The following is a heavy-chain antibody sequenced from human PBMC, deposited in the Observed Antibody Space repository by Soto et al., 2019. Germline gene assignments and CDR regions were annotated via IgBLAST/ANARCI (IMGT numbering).Heavy chain of an antibody. CDR2: IYYSGST. V-gene: IGHV4-30-4*01. J-gene: IGHJ6*04. D-gene: IGHD2-2*01. CDR3: ARDVRYQQGYYYHGMAV. CDR1: GGSISSGDYY. Sequence: QVQLQESGPGLVKPSQTLSLTCTVSGGSISSGDYYWSWIRQPPGKGLEWIGYIYYSGSTYYNPSLKCRVTRSVDTSKNQFPRKLSSVTAADTAVYYCARDVRYQQGYYYHGMAVWGEGTTVTVSS.